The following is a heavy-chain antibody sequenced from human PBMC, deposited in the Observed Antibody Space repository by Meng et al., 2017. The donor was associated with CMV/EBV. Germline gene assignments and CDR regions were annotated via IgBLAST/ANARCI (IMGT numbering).Heavy chain of an antibody. D-gene: IGHD2-2*01. CDR2: IRYDGSNK. Sequence: GGSLRLSCAASGFTFSSYGMHWVRRAPGKGLEWVAFIRYDGSNKYYADSVKGRFTISRDNSKNTLYLQMNSLRAEDAAVYYCAKDRCSSTSCYFSFDYWGQGTLVTVSS. V-gene: IGHV3-30*02. CDR1: GFTFSSYG. J-gene: IGHJ4*02. CDR3: AKDRCSSTSCYFSFDY.